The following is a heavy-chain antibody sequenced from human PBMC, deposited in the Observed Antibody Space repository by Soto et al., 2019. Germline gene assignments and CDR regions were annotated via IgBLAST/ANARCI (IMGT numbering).Heavy chain of an antibody. J-gene: IGHJ4*02. CDR2: INPNSGDT. CDR1: GYTFTGYF. D-gene: IGHD3-22*01. V-gene: IGHV1-2*02. Sequence: GASVKVSCKASGYTFTGYFMHWVRQAPGQGLEWMGWINPNSGDTNYAQKFQGRVTMTRDMSSSTAYMELRRLTSDDTAVYYCARVRNYYDSSGSLYYWGQGTLVTVSS. CDR3: ARVRNYYDSSGSLYY.